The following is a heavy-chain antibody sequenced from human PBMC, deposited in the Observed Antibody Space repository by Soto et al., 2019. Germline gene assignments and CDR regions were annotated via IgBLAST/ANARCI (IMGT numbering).Heavy chain of an antibody. D-gene: IGHD5-12*01. J-gene: IGHJ6*03. CDR2: MNPNSGKT. CDR3: ARGVARSGYVDYYYYYMDV. Sequence: ASVKVSCKASGGTFSSYAISWVRQTPGQGLAWMGRMNPNSGKTGYAQKFQGRVTMTRNTSISTAYMELSSLRSEDTAVYYCARGVARSGYVDYYYYYMDVWGKGTTVTVSS. V-gene: IGHV1-8*02. CDR1: GGTFSSYA.